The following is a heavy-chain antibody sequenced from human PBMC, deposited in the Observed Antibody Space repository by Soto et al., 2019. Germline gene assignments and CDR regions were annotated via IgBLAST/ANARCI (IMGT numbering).Heavy chain of an antibody. J-gene: IGHJ5*02. CDR1: GGTFSSYA. CDR2: IIPIFGTA. V-gene: IGHV1-69*13. D-gene: IGHD3-22*01. CDR3: VRHYYDSSGYFKLFDP. Sequence: GASVKVSCKASGGTFSSYAISWVRQAPGQGLEWMGGIIPIFGTANYAQKFQGRVTITADESTSTAYMELSNPRSEDTAMYYCVRHYYDSSGYFKLFDPWGQGTPVTVSS.